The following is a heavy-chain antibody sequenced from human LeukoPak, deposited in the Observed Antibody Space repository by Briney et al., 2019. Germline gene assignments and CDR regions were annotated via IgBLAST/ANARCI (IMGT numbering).Heavy chain of an antibody. CDR3: ARTRGNPVLSVGYYYMDV. CDR1: GYTFSSYD. J-gene: IGHJ6*03. V-gene: IGHV1-8*01. D-gene: IGHD2/OR15-2a*01. Sequence: ASVKVSCKASGYTFSSYDINWVRQATGQGLEWMGWMNPNSGNTGYAQKFQGRVTMTRNTSISTAYMELSSLRSEDTAVYYCARTRGNPVLSVGYYYMDVWGKGTTVTVSS. CDR2: MNPNSGNT.